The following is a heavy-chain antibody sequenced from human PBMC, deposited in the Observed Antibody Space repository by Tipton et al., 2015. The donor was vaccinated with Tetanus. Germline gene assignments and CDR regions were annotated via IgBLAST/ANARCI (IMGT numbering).Heavy chain of an antibody. D-gene: IGHD2-21*01. CDR1: GLMFSTNW. J-gene: IGHJ4*02. CDR2: INSRSSSI. CDR3: ARDPVLGIGTH. Sequence: GSLRLSCEASGLMFSTNWMSWVRQAPGKGLEWVSSINSRSSSIYYSDSVKGRFTVSRDNANNSVYLQMNSLRVEDTAIYYCARDPVLGIGTHWGQGTLVAVSS. V-gene: IGHV3-21*01.